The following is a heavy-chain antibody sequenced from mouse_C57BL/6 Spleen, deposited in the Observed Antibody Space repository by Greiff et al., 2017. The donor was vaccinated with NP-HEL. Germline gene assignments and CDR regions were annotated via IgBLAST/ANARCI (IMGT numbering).Heavy chain of an antibody. V-gene: IGHV1-55*01. CDR2: IYPGSGST. D-gene: IGHD1-1*01. CDR1: GYTFTSYW. J-gene: IGHJ1*03. Sequence: QVQLKQPGAELVKPGASVKMSCKASGYTFTSYWITWVKQRPGQGLEWIGDIYPGSGSTNYNEKFKSKATLTVDTSSSTAYMQLSSLTSEDSAVYYCARGLYYYGSSYWYFDVWGTGTTVTVSS. CDR3: ARGLYYYGSSYWYFDV.